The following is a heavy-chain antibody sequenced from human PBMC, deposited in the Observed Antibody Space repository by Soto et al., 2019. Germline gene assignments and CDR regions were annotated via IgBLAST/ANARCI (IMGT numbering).Heavy chain of an antibody. CDR1: GGSISSYY. D-gene: IGHD3-22*01. CDR2: IYYSGST. V-gene: IGHV4-59*01. Sequence: SETLSLTCTVSGGSISSYYWSWIRQPPGKGLEWIGYIYYSGSTNYNPSLKSRVTISVDTSKNQFSLKLSSVTAADTAVYYCAKFDYYDSSSYLDFGPKWGQGTPVTVSS. J-gene: IGHJ4*02. CDR3: AKFDYYDSSSYLDFGPK.